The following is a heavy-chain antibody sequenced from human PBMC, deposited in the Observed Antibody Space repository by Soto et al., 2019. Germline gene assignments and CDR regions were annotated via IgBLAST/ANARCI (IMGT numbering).Heavy chain of an antibody. V-gene: IGHV1-18*04. Sequence: GASVKVSCKASGYTFTGYYMHWVRQAPGQGLEWMGWMSAYNGNTNYAQNLQGRITMTTDTSTSTAYMELRGLRSDDTAVYYCARTIVGATGNCFEPWGQGTLVTVSS. CDR1: GYTFTGYY. CDR2: MSAYNGNT. CDR3: ARTIVGATGNCFEP. D-gene: IGHD1-26*01. J-gene: IGHJ5*02.